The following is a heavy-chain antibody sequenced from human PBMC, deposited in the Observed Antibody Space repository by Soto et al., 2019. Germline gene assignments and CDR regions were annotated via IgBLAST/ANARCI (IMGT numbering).Heavy chain of an antibody. CDR1: GGTFSSYS. V-gene: IGHV1-69*13. CDR3: ARDFPSDYYGSGSYYPYYYYGMDV. Sequence: SVKVSCKASGGTFSSYSISWVRQAPGQGLEWMGGIIPIFGTANYAQKFQGRVTITADESTSTAYMELSSLRSEDTAVYYCARDFPSDYYGSGSYYPYYYYGMDVWGQGTTVTVSS. CDR2: IIPIFGTA. J-gene: IGHJ6*02. D-gene: IGHD3-10*01.